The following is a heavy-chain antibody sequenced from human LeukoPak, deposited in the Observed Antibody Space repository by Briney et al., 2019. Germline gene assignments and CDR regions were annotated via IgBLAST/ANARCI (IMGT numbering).Heavy chain of an antibody. CDR2: ISYDGSNK. V-gene: IGHV3-30-3*01. CDR3: ARDLNTYYYGSGGY. J-gene: IGHJ4*02. CDR1: GFTFSSHA. Sequence: GGSLRLSCAASGFTFSSHAMHWVRQAPGKGLEWVALISYDGSNKYYADSVKGRFTISRDNAKNSLYLQMNSLRAEDTAVYYCARDLNTYYYGSGGYWGQGTLVTVSS. D-gene: IGHD3-10*01.